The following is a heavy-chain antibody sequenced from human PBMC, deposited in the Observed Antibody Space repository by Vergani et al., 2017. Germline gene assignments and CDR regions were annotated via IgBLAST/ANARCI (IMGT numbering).Heavy chain of an antibody. Sequence: QVQLVESGGGVVQPGRSLRLSCAASGFTFSSYAMHWVRQAPGKGMEWVAVISYDGSNKYYGDSVKCRFTISRDNSKKTLYLQMNSLRAEDTAVYYCATIEVVPAAGCWFDPWGQGTLVTVSS. CDR3: ATIEVVPAAGCWFDP. D-gene: IGHD2-2*01. CDR2: ISYDGSNK. J-gene: IGHJ5*02. CDR1: GFTFSSYA. V-gene: IGHV3-30-3*01.